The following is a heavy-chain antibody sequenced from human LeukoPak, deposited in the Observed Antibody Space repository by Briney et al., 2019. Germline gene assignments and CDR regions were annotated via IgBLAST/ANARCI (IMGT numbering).Heavy chain of an antibody. V-gene: IGHV1-18*01. D-gene: IGHD6-6*01. Sequence: ASVKVSCKASGYTFTTYGITWVRQAPGQGLEWMGWISTSNGHTNYAQKLQGRVTMTRDTSISTAYMELSRLRSDDTAVYYCARESIAARPNNYYYYYMDVWGKGTTVTVSS. CDR3: ARESIAARPNNYYYYYMDV. CDR2: ISTSNGHT. J-gene: IGHJ6*03. CDR1: GYTFTTYG.